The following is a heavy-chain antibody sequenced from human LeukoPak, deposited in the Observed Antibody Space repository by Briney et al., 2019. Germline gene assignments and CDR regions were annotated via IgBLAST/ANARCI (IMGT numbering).Heavy chain of an antibody. D-gene: IGHD3-10*01. Sequence: GGSLRLSCAASGFTFRNYWMGWVRQAPGKGLEWVANIREDGSEKYYVDSVKGQFTISRDNAKNSLFLQMDSLRAEDTAVYYCARDLAGHYYGSGSSFDYWGQGTLVTVS. J-gene: IGHJ4*02. CDR3: ARDLAGHYYGSGSSFDY. CDR1: GFTFRNYW. V-gene: IGHV3-7*01. CDR2: IREDGSEK.